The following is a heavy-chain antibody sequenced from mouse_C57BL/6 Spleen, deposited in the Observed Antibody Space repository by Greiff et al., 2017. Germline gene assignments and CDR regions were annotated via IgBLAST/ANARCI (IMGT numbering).Heavy chain of an antibody. D-gene: IGHD1-1*01. CDR1: GYTFTNYW. V-gene: IGHV1-63*01. CDR2: MYPGGGYT. Sequence: QVQLKQSGAELVRPGTSVKMSCKASGYTFTNYWIGWAKQRPGHGLDWIGDMYPGGGYTNYNEKFKGKATLTADKSSSTAYMQFSSLTSEDSAIYYCARSYYGSSYEFDYYAMDYWGQGTSVTVSS. CDR3: ARSYYGSSYEFDYYAMDY. J-gene: IGHJ4*01.